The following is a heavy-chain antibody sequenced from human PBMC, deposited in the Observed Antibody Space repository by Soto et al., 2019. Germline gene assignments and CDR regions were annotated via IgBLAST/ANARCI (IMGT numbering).Heavy chain of an antibody. D-gene: IGHD3-3*01. Sequence: PGGSLRLSCAASGFTSSSYGMHWVRQAPGKGLEWVAVISYDGSNKYYADSVKGRFTISRDNSKNTLYLQMNSLRAEDTAVYYCAKDRGGGYTIFGVVIGFYGMDVWGQGTTVTVSS. CDR1: GFTSSSYG. CDR2: ISYDGSNK. CDR3: AKDRGGGYTIFGVVIGFYGMDV. V-gene: IGHV3-30*18. J-gene: IGHJ6*02.